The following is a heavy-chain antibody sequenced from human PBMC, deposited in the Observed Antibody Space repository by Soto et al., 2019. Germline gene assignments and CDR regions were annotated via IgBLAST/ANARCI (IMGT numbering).Heavy chain of an antibody. J-gene: IGHJ5*02. Sequence: QVQLQQWGAGLLKPSETLSLTCAVYGGSFSGYYWSWIRQPPGKGLEWIGEINHSGSTNYNPSLKTRDTIAVDTSKNQFALKLSSVTAAATAVYYCARRSAAGPWGQGTLVTVSS. V-gene: IGHV4-34*01. CDR1: GGSFSGYY. CDR3: ARRSAAGP. D-gene: IGHD6-25*01. CDR2: INHSGST.